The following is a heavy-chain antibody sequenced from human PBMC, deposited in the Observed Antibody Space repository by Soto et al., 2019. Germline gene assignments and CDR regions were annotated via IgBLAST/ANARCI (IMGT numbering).Heavy chain of an antibody. J-gene: IGHJ4*02. CDR1: GVSVSSYG. D-gene: IGHD7-27*01. V-gene: IGHV3-74*01. Sequence: GGCLGLGCAACGVSVSSYGMHWVRQAPGKGLVWVSRINSDGSSTSYADSVKGRFTISRDNAKNTLYLQMNSLKTEDTAVYYCTTEVAGDPGPSLDYWGQGTLVTVSS. CDR3: TTEVAGDPGPSLDY. CDR2: INSDGSST.